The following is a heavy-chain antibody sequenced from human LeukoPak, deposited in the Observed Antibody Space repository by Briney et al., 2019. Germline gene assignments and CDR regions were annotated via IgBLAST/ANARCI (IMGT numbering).Heavy chain of an antibody. CDR3: ARDGEVTPFDY. Sequence: GGSLRLSCAASGFTFSSYGMHWVRQAPGKGLEWGAVIWYDGSNKYYADSVKGRFTISRDNSKNTRYLQMNSLRAEDTAVYYCARDGEVTPFDYWGQGTLVTVSS. V-gene: IGHV3-33*01. CDR1: GFTFSSYG. D-gene: IGHD4-23*01. J-gene: IGHJ4*02. CDR2: IWYDGSNK.